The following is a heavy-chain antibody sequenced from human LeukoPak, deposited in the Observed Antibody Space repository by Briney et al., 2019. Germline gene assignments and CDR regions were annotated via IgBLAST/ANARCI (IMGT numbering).Heavy chain of an antibody. CDR1: GGTFSSYA. CDR3: ASKLGYCTNGVCYTPFDY. V-gene: IGHV1-69*05. Sequence: ASVKVSCKASGGTFSSYAISWVRQAPGQGLEWMGGIIPIFGTANYAQKFQGRVTITTDESTSTAYMELSSLRSEDTAVYYCASKLGYCTNGVCYTPFDYWGQGTLVTVSS. D-gene: IGHD2-8*01. J-gene: IGHJ4*02. CDR2: IIPIFGTA.